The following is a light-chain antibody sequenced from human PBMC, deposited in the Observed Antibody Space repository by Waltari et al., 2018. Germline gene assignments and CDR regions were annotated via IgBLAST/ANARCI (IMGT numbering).Light chain of an antibody. V-gene: IGKV1-27*01. CDR3: QKYDIAPAIT. CDR1: QGISTY. J-gene: IGKJ5*01. CDR2: AAS. Sequence: IQMTQSPSSLSASIGDRFPITCRASQGISTYLAWYQQKPGKVPKLLIYAASILQPGVPSRFIGSGSGTDFTLAISSLQPEDVAKEDCQKYDIAPAITFGQGTRLEIK.